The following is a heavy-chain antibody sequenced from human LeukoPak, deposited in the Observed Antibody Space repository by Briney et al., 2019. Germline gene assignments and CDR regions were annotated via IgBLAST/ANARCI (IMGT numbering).Heavy chain of an antibody. CDR3: ARDFGGFPLDY. Sequence: GGSLRLSCAASGFTFSNYSMNWVRQAPGKGLEWVSYISRSSNTIYYADSVKGRFTISRDNAKNSLYLQMNSLRAEDTAVYYCARDFGGFPLDYWGQGTLVTVSS. D-gene: IGHD4-23*01. CDR1: GFTFSNYS. J-gene: IGHJ4*02. CDR2: ISRSSNTI. V-gene: IGHV3-48*01.